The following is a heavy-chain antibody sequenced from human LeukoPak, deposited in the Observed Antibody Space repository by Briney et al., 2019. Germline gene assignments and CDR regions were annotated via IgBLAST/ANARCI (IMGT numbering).Heavy chain of an antibody. Sequence: SETLSLTCAVYGGSFSGYYRSWIRQPPGKGLEWIGEINHSGSTNYNPSLKSRVTISVDTSKNQFSLKLSSVTAADTAVYYCARGTILRYFDWLPPDYWGQGTLVTVSS. V-gene: IGHV4-34*01. CDR3: ARGTILRYFDWLPPDY. CDR2: INHSGST. J-gene: IGHJ4*02. D-gene: IGHD3-9*01. CDR1: GGSFSGYY.